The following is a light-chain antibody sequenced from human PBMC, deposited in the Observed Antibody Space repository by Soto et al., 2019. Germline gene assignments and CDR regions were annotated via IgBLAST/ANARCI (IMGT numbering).Light chain of an antibody. V-gene: IGLV1-44*01. CDR2: TDS. CDR3: ASWDDSLNGGV. CDR1: SSNIGTYT. Sequence: QSVLTQPPSVSGTPGQRVTISCSGGSSNIGTYTVNWYQQLPETAPKLLIYTDSQRPSGVPDRFSGSKSGTSASLAISGLQSEDEADYYCASWDDSLNGGVFGGGTKVTVL. J-gene: IGLJ3*02.